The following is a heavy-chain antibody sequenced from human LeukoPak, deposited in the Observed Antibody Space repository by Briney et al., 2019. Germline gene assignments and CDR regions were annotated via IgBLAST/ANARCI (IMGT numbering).Heavy chain of an antibody. J-gene: IGHJ6*03. CDR2: ISSSSSTI. CDR3: ARDPSSWYYYYTDV. D-gene: IGHD6-13*01. Sequence: GGSLRLSCAASGFTFSSYSMNWVRQAPGKGLEWVSYISSSSSTIYYADSVKGRFTISRDNAKNSLYLQMNSLRAEDTAVYYCARDPSSWYYYYTDVWGKGTTVTVSS. CDR1: GFTFSSYS. V-gene: IGHV3-48*01.